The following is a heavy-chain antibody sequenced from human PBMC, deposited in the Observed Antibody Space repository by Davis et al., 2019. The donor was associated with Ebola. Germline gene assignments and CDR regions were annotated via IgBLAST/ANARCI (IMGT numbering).Heavy chain of an antibody. J-gene: IGHJ4*02. CDR3: ARDSYYDSSAFDY. D-gene: IGHD3-22*01. CDR1: GFTFSSWA. CDR2: ISYDGSNK. V-gene: IGHV3-30-3*01. Sequence: PGGSLRLSCAASGFTFSSWAMHWVRQAPGKGLGWVAIISYDGSNKYYADSVKGRFTISRDNSKNTLYVQMNSLRAEDTAVYYCARDSYYDSSAFDYWGQGTLVTVSS.